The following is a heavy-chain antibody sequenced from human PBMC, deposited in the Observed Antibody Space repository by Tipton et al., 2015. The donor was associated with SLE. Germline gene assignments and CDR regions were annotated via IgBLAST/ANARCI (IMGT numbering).Heavy chain of an antibody. D-gene: IGHD3-22*01. CDR1: GGSISSHY. J-gene: IGHJ4*02. V-gene: IGHV4-59*11. CDR3: ARHNYSDRRSFDY. Sequence: TLSLTCTVSGGSISSHYWSWIRQPPGKGLEWIGDMYYTGSTNYNPSLKSRVTISVDTSKNQFSLKLSSVTAADTAVYYCARHNYSDRRSFDYWGQGTLVTVSS. CDR2: MYYTGST.